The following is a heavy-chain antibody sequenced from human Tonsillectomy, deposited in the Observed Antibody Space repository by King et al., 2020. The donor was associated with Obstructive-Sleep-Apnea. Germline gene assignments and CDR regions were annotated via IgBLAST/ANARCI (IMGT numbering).Heavy chain of an antibody. CDR2: TYYRSRWYD. D-gene: IGHD6-19*01. Sequence: VQLQQSGPGLVKPSQTLSLTCAISGDSVSSNSAAWTWIRQSPSRGLEWLGRTYYRSRWYDDYAVSVKGRITINPDTSKNQFSLQLNSVTPEDTAVYYCVRDSGIAVAGTLDYWGKGTLVTVSS. J-gene: IGHJ4*02. V-gene: IGHV6-1*01. CDR3: VRDSGIAVAGTLDY. CDR1: GDSVSSNSAA.